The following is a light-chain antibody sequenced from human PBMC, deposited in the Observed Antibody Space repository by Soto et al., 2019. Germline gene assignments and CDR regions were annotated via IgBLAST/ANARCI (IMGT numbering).Light chain of an antibody. V-gene: IGKV1-5*03. Sequence: DIQMTQSPSTLSASIGDRVTITCRASQSINNWLAWYQQKPGKAPKVLIYKASSLESGVPSRFSGSESGTEFTLAINSLQPDDFATYYCQQYDTYPFTFGPGTKVDIE. J-gene: IGKJ3*01. CDR2: KAS. CDR3: QQYDTYPFT. CDR1: QSINNW.